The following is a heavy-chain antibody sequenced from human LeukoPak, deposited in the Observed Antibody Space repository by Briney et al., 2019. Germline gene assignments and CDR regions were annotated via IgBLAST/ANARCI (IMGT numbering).Heavy chain of an antibody. J-gene: IGHJ3*02. CDR1: GGSISSYY. Sequence: SETLSLTCTVSGGSISSYYWSWIRQPPGKGLEWIGYIYYSGSTNYNPSPKSRVTISVDTPKNQFSLKLSSVTAADTAVYYCVRWQYCGGNCYFSAFDIWGQGTMVTVSS. CDR3: VRWQYCGGNCYFSAFDI. V-gene: IGHV4-59*01. D-gene: IGHD2-21*01. CDR2: IYYSGST.